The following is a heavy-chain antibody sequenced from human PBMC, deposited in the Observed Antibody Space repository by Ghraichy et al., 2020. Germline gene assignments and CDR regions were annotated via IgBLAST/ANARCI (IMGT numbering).Heavy chain of an antibody. CDR2: ISSSSRTI. CDR1: GFSLNNYI. V-gene: IGHV3-48*02. J-gene: IGHJ6*02. D-gene: IGHD4-23*01. CDR3: ARASRVVRFYYYDALDV. Sequence: GESLNISCAASGFSLNNYIINWVRQAPGKGLEWVSHISSSSRTISYADSVKGRFTVSRDNAKNSLFLQMNSLRDEDTAVYYCARASRVVRFYYYDALDVWGQGTTVTVSS.